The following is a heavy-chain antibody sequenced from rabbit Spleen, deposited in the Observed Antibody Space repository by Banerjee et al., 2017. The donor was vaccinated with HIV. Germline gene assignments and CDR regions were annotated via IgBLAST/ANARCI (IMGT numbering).Heavy chain of an antibody. CDR3: ARDLAGVIGWNFGW. J-gene: IGHJ6*01. Sequence: EQLEESGGGLVKPEGSLTLTCTASGFSFSNTYYMCWVRQAPGKRPEWIACIYVGSGGSSYHASWAKGRFTFSKTSSTTVTLQMTSLTAADTATYFCARDLAGVIGWNFGWWGPGTLVTVS. V-gene: IGHV1S45*01. D-gene: IGHD4-1*01. CDR1: GFSFSNTYY. CDR2: IYVGSGGSS.